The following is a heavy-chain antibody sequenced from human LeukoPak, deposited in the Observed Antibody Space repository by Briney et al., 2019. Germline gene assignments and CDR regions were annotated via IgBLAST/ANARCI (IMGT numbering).Heavy chain of an antibody. Sequence: ASVKVSCKASGYTFTNYDINWVLQATGQGLEWMGWMNPNSGNTGYAQKFQGRVTMTRNTSISTAYMELSSMRSEDTAVYYCARGLNPFGSGSYYPVNGMDVWGQGTTVTVSS. J-gene: IGHJ6*02. CDR1: GYTFTNYD. CDR2: MNPNSGNT. D-gene: IGHD3-10*01. V-gene: IGHV1-8*01. CDR3: ARGLNPFGSGSYYPVNGMDV.